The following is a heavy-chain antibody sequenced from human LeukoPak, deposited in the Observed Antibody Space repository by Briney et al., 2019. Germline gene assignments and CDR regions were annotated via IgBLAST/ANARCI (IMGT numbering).Heavy chain of an antibody. D-gene: IGHD3-22*01. Sequence: GASVKVSCKASGYTFSSHGYTWVRQAPGQGPEWMGWIGAYNGNTDYAQKFQGRVTMTTDTSTSTAYMELRSLRSDDTAVYFCARAYYHDTSSYQGFDFWGQGTLVTVSS. CDR3: ARAYYHDTSSYQGFDF. J-gene: IGHJ4*02. CDR2: IGAYNGNT. CDR1: GYTFSSHG. V-gene: IGHV1-18*01.